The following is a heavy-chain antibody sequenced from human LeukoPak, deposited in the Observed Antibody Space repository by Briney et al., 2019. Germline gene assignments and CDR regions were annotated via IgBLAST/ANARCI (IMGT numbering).Heavy chain of an antibody. Sequence: GGSLRLSCAASGFTFSSYWMSWVRQASGKGLEWVANIKQDGSEKYYVDSVKGRFTISRDNAKNSLYLQMNSLRAEDTAVYYCARWGPYDILTGRINWGQGTLVTVSS. V-gene: IGHV3-7*03. D-gene: IGHD3-9*01. J-gene: IGHJ4*02. CDR2: IKQDGSEK. CDR3: ARWGPYDILTGRIN. CDR1: GFTFSSYW.